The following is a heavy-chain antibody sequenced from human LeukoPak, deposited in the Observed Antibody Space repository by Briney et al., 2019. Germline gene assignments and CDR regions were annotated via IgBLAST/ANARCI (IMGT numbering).Heavy chain of an antibody. V-gene: IGHV4-61*01. CDR1: GGSVSSTSYY. CDR2: IYYSGST. J-gene: IGHJ4*02. CDR3: AGVQRGYSYGDYFDY. D-gene: IGHD5-18*01. Sequence: SETLSLTCTVSGGSVSSTSYYWSWIRQPPGKGLEWIGYIYYSGSTNYNPSLKSRVTIALDTSKSQFSLRLSSVTAADTAVYYCAGVQRGYSYGDYFDYWGQGTLVTVSS.